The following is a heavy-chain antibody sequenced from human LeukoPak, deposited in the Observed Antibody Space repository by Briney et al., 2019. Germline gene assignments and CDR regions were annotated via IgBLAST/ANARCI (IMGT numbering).Heavy chain of an antibody. CDR3: ARTTVTTQGAFDI. Sequence: GASVKVSCKASGGTFSSYAISWVRQTPGQGLEWMGRIIPILGIANYAQKFQGRVTITADKSTSTAYMELSSLRSEDTAVYYCARTTVTTQGAFDIWGQGTMVTVSS. V-gene: IGHV1-69*04. CDR1: GGTFSSYA. D-gene: IGHD4-17*01. J-gene: IGHJ3*02. CDR2: IIPILGIA.